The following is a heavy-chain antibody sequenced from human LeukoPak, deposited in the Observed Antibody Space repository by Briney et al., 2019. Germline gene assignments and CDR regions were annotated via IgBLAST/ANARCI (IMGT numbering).Heavy chain of an antibody. CDR1: GGSFSGYY. CDR3: ARGSAYYGSGSYYRLGTWDY. J-gene: IGHJ4*02. D-gene: IGHD3-10*01. Sequence: SETLSLTCAVYGGSFSGYYWSWIRQPPGKGLEWIGEINHSGSTNCNPSLKSRVTISVDTSKNQFSLKLSSVTAADTAVYYCARGSAYYGSGSYYRLGTWDYWGQGTLVTVSS. V-gene: IGHV4-34*01. CDR2: INHSGST.